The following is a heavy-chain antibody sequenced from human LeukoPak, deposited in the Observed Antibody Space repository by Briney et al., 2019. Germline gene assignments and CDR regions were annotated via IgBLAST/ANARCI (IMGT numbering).Heavy chain of an antibody. J-gene: IGHJ4*02. CDR3: ARALHGGSYFLDY. D-gene: IGHD1-26*01. Sequence: SETLSLTCAVYGGSFSGYFWSYIRQPPGKGLEWLGEISHSGSTNYSPSLKRRVTISVDTSKNQFSLKPSSVTAADTAVYYCARALHGGSYFLDYWGQGSLVTVSS. CDR2: ISHSGST. V-gene: IGHV4-34*01. CDR1: GGSFSGYF.